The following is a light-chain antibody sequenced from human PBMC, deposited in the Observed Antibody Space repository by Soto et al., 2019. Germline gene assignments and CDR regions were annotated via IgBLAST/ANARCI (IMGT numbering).Light chain of an antibody. CDR3: QQYGSSPPIT. J-gene: IGKJ5*01. CDR1: QXVSSSY. Sequence: EIVLTQSPGTLSLSPGERATLSCXASQXVSSSYLAWYQQKPGQAPRLLIYGASSRATGIPDRFSGSGSGTDFTLTISRLEPEDFAVYYCQQYGSSPPITFGQGTRLEI. CDR2: GAS. V-gene: IGKV3-20*01.